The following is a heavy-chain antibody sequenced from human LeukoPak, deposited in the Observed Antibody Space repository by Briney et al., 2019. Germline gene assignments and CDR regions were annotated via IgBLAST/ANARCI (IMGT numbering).Heavy chain of an antibody. CDR3: ARGLRWELLDFDY. D-gene: IGHD1-26*01. J-gene: IGHJ4*02. CDR2: ISYDGSNK. V-gene: IGHV3-30-3*01. Sequence: GGSLRLSCAASGFTFSSYAMHWVRQAPGKGLEWVAVISYDGSNKYYADSVKGRFTISRDNSKNTLYLQMNSLRAEDTAVYYCARGLRWELLDFDYWGQGTLVTVSS. CDR1: GFTFSSYA.